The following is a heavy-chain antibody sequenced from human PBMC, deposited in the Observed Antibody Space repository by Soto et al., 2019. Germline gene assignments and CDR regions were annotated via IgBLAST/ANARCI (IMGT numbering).Heavy chain of an antibody. CDR1: GGSISSYY. J-gene: IGHJ5*02. V-gene: IGHV4-59*01. D-gene: IGHD2-15*01. CDR3: ARDVLKKGYCSGGSCYSWFDP. CDR2: IYYSGST. Sequence: SETLSLTCTVYGGSISSYYWSWMRQPPGKGLEWIGYIYYSGSTNYNPSLKSRVTISVDTSKNQFSLKLSSVTAADTAVYYCARDVLKKGYCSGGSCYSWFDPWGQGTLVTVSS.